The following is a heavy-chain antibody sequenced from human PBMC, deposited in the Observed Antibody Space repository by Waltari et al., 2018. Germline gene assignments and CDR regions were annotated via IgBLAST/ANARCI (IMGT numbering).Heavy chain of an antibody. J-gene: IGHJ3*01. V-gene: IGHV4-34*01. CDR2: MNHRRSE. CDR1: GESFSDHF. Sequence: QVQLNQWGAGVLKPSEPLSLTCAVYGESFSDHFWTWIRQPPGKGLEWIGHMNHRRSENYNPSLRNRVSISVDTSMNQFSLMMTSLTAADTGVYYCARAPSFHYGIFSVPLTLDYWSQGTMVIVSS. D-gene: IGHD3-3*02. CDR3: ARAPSFHYGIFSVPLTLDY.